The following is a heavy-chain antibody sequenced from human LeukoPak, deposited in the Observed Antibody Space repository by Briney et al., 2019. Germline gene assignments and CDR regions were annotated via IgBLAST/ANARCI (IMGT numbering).Heavy chain of an antibody. J-gene: IGHJ6*03. CDR1: GGSISSYY. CDR2: IYYSGST. CDR3: ARTPGRYYYYMDV. Sequence: PSETLSLTCTVSGGSISSYYWSWIRRPPGKGLEWIGYIYYSGSTNYNPSLKSRVTISVDTSKNQFSLKLSSVTAADTAVYYCARTPGRYYYYMDVWGKGTTVTVSS. V-gene: IGHV4-59*01.